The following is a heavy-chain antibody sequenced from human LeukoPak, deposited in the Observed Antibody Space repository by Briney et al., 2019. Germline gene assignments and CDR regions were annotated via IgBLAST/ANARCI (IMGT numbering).Heavy chain of an antibody. V-gene: IGHV4-4*07. J-gene: IGHJ4*02. CDR1: GGPMSSYY. CDR2: MYTSGST. Sequence: SETLSLTCTVSGGPMSSYYWTWIRQPAGKGLEWIGRMYTSGSTNYNPSLKSRVTMSIDTSKKQFSLRLYSVTAADTAVYYCATYDQQLAFDNWGQGTLVTVSS. CDR3: ATYDQQLAFDN. D-gene: IGHD6-13*01.